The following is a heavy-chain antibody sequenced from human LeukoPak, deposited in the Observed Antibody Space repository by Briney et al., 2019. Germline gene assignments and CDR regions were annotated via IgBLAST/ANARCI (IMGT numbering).Heavy chain of an antibody. J-gene: IGHJ6*03. CDR3: ARTTEGGYSYGYFYYYYMDV. V-gene: IGHV4-34*01. D-gene: IGHD5-18*01. CDR1: GGSFSPYY. Sequence: SETLSLTCSVYGGSFSPYYWSWVRQPPGEGLEWIGQIEQSGSTNYNPSLKSRATISADTSKSQFSLKLSSVTAADTAVYYCARTTEGGYSYGYFYYYYMDVWGKGTTVTISS. CDR2: IEQSGST.